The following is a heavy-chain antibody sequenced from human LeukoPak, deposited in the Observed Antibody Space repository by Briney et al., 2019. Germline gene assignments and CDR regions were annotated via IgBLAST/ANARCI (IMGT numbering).Heavy chain of an antibody. D-gene: IGHD5-18*01. V-gene: IGHV1-18*01. J-gene: IGHJ4*02. CDR1: GYTFTNYG. CDR2: ISAYNGNT. Sequence: ASVKVSCEASGYTFTNYGISWVRQAPGQGLEWMGWISAYNGNTNYAQKFQGRVTMTTDTSTSTAYMELRSLRSDDTAVYYCARDRDTAMVTGSDYWGQGTLVTVSS. CDR3: ARDRDTAMVTGSDY.